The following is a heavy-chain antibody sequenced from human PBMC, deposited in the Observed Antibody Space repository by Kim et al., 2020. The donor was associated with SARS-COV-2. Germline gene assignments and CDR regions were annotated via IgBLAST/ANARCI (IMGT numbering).Heavy chain of an antibody. V-gene: IGHV1-69*01. Sequence: YAQKFQGRVTITADESTSSAYMELSSLRSDDTAVYYCARGWTVGVVAWNYWGQGTLVTVSS. CDR3: ARGWTVGVVAWNY. J-gene: IGHJ4*02. D-gene: IGHD2-15*01.